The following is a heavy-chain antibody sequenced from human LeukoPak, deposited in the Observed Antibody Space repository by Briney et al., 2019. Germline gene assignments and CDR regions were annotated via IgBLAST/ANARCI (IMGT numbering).Heavy chain of an antibody. J-gene: IGHJ4*02. CDR2: IYYSGST. Sequence: PSETLSLTCTVSGGSISSYYWSWIRQPPGKGLEWIGYIYYSGSTNYNPSLKSRVTISVDTSKNQFSLKLSSVTAADTAVYYCARDRYGVHGGYYFDYWGQGTLVTVSS. V-gene: IGHV4-59*01. CDR3: ARDRYGVHGGYYFDY. CDR1: GGSISSYY. D-gene: IGHD4-17*01.